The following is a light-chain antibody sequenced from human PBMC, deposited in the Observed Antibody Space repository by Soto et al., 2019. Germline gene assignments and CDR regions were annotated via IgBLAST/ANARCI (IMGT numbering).Light chain of an antibody. CDR1: QGVSSSY. Sequence: EIVLTQSPGTLSLSPGERATLSCRASQGVSSSYLAWYQQKPGQPPMLLIYGASSRATGIPDRFSGSGSGTDFSLTITRLEPEDFEVYYCQHYRTSFGGGTKVEIK. J-gene: IGKJ4*01. V-gene: IGKV3-20*01. CDR2: GAS. CDR3: QHYRTS.